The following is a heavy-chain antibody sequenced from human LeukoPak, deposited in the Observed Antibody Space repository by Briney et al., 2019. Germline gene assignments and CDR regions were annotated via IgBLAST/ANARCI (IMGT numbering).Heavy chain of an antibody. CDR1: GGSISSYY. D-gene: IGHD6-13*01. J-gene: IGHJ4*02. Sequence: ASETLSLTCTVSGGSISSYYWSWIRQPPGKGLEWIAYIYYSGSTNYNPSLQSRVSISVDRSKKQFSLKLTSVIAADTALYYCAIRFGRLEAGGTPFDSWGQGTLVTVSS. CDR2: IYYSGST. V-gene: IGHV4-59*12. CDR3: AIRFGRLEAGGTPFDS.